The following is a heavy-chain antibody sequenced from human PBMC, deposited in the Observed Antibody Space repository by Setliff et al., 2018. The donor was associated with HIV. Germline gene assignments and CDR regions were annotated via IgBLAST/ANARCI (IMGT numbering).Heavy chain of an antibody. CDR1: GFTFSNYW. CDR3: ARVGGYNKFDY. J-gene: IGHJ4*02. D-gene: IGHD5-12*01. Sequence: PGGSLRLSCAASGFTFSNYWMHWVRQAPGKGLVWVSRINPDGSATSYADSVKGRFTISRDNAKNTLYLQINSLGAEDTAVYYCARVGGYNKFDYWGQGTLVTVS. CDR2: INPDGSAT. V-gene: IGHV3-74*01.